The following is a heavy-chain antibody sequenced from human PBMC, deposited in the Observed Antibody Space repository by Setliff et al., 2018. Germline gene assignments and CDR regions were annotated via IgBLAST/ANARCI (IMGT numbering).Heavy chain of an antibody. D-gene: IGHD6-19*01. CDR3: ARASSGWYSAYYYYMDV. Sequence: SETLSLTCTVSGGSVNSGYDNWNWLRQPAGKGLEWIGHINRRGSTNFSPSLKSRVTISLDTSKNQVSLNLTSVNAADTAVYYCARASSGWYSAYYYYMDVWGKGTTVTVSS. CDR2: INRRGST. CDR1: GGSVNSGYDN. V-gene: IGHV4-61*09. J-gene: IGHJ6*03.